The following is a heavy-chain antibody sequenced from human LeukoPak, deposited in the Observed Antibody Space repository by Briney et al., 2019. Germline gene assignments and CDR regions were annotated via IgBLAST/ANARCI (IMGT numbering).Heavy chain of an antibody. Sequence: GGSLRLSCAASGFTFSSYSMSWVRQAPGKGLEWVSAISGSGGSTYYADSVKGRFTISRGNSKNTLYLQMNSLRAEDTAVYYCATFRGVIKDWGQGTLVTVSS. CDR2: ISGSGGST. V-gene: IGHV3-23*01. CDR1: GFTFSSYS. D-gene: IGHD3-10*01. J-gene: IGHJ4*02. CDR3: ATFRGVIKD.